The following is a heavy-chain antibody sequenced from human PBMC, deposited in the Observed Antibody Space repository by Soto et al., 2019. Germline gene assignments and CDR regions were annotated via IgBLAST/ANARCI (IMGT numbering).Heavy chain of an antibody. CDR2: IWYDGTNK. V-gene: IGHV3-33*01. CDR3: ARDRSSTLDGMDV. J-gene: IGHJ6*02. D-gene: IGHD6-13*01. Sequence: QVQLVESGGGVVQPGRSLRLSCAASGFTFTTYGMHWVRQAPGKGLEWVAVIWYDGTNKYYADSVKGRFTISRDNSKNTLYLQVNSLRAEDSDVYYCARDRSSTLDGMDVWGQGTTVTVSS. CDR1: GFTFTTYG.